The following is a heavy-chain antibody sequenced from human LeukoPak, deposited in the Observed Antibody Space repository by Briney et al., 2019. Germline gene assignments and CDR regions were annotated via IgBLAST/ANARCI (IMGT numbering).Heavy chain of an antibody. CDR3: ARDSRPYSNDFDF. V-gene: IGHV3-23*01. D-gene: IGHD2/OR15-2a*01. J-gene: IGHJ4*02. CDR2: ITTRGVNT. Sequence: PGGSLRLSCAASGFTFSTYAMSWVRQAPGEGLEWVSTITTRGVNTCYADSVKGRFTISRDNYNNRLDLQMNSLRPEDTAVYYCARDSRPYSNDFDFWGQGTLVTVSS. CDR1: GFTFSTYA.